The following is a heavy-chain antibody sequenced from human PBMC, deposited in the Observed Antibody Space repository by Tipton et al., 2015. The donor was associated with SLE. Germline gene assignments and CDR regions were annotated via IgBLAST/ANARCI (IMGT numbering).Heavy chain of an antibody. CDR2: INPKSGGT. Sequence: QSGAEVKKPGASVKVSCKASGYTFTDYYMHCVRQAPGQGLEWMGWINPKSGGTHYAQKFQGRVTMTRDTSISTAYMELSRLRSDDTAVYYCARGSGVDGYTSGMGAYWGQGTLVTVSS. CDR1: GYTFTDYY. J-gene: IGHJ4*02. CDR3: ARGSGVDGYTSGMGAY. V-gene: IGHV1-2*02. D-gene: IGHD5-24*01.